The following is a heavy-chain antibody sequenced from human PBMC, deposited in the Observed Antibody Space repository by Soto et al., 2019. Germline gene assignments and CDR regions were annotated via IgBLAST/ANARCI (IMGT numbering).Heavy chain of an antibody. CDR3: AKDTSSSWYYFDY. V-gene: IGHV3-30*18. Sequence: PGGSLRLSCAASGFTFSSYGMHWVRQAPGKGLEWVAVISYDGSNKYYADSVKGRFTISRDNSKNTLYLQMNSLRAEDTAVYYCAKDTSSSWYYFDYWGQGTLVTVSS. CDR1: GFTFSSYG. D-gene: IGHD6-13*01. CDR2: ISYDGSNK. J-gene: IGHJ4*02.